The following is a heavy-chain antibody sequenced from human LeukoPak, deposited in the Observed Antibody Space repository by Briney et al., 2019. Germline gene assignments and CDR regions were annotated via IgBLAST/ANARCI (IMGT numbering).Heavy chain of an antibody. V-gene: IGHV4-4*09. CDR1: GGSVNSYY. D-gene: IGHD7-27*01. J-gene: IGHJ3*02. CDR2: IYTTGRT. CDR3: AKILGSGVWYGFDI. Sequence: PSETLSLTCSVSGGSVNSYYWSWIRQPPGNGLEWIGYIYTTGRTNYNPSLKSRVTISVDTSKNQFSLKLSSVTAADTAVYYCAKILGSGVWYGFDIWGQGTMVTVSS.